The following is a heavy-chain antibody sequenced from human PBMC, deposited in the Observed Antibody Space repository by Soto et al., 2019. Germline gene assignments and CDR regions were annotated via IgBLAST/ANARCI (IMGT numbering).Heavy chain of an antibody. CDR2: INPNSGGT. J-gene: IGHJ4*02. Sequence: ASVKVSCKASGYTFTGYYMHWVRQAPGQGLEWMGWINPNSGGTNYAQKFQGWVTMTRDTSISTAYMELSRLRSDDTAVYYCARDPAHVLRSFDWDPYFDYWGQGTLVTVS. CDR1: GYTFTGYY. CDR3: ARDPAHVLRSFDWDPYFDY. V-gene: IGHV1-2*04. D-gene: IGHD3-9*01.